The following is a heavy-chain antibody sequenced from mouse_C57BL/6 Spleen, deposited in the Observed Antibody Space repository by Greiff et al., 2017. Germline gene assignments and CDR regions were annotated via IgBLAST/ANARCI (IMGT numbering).Heavy chain of an antibody. CDR2: IDPSDSET. Sequence: QVQLQQPGAELVRPGSSVKLSCKASGYTFTSYWMHWVKQRPIQGLEWIGNIDPSDSETHYNQKFKDKATLTVDKSSSTAYMQLSSLTSEDSAVYYCAREIPHYYGSSYGYFDVWGTGTTVTVSS. CDR3: AREIPHYYGSSYGYFDV. CDR1: GYTFTSYW. J-gene: IGHJ1*03. D-gene: IGHD1-1*01. V-gene: IGHV1-52*01.